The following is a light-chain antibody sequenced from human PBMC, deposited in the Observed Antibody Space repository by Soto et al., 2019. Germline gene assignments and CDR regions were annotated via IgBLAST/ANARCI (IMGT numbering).Light chain of an antibody. J-gene: IGLJ3*02. V-gene: IGLV1-40*01. Sequence: MLTQPASVAEPPGRRVTISCTGSSSNIGAGYDVHWYQQLPGTAPKLLIYGNRNRPSGVPDRFSGSKSGTSASLAITGLQAEDEADYYCQSYDSSLSGVFGGGTKVTV. CDR1: SSNIGAGYD. CDR3: QSYDSSLSGV. CDR2: GNR.